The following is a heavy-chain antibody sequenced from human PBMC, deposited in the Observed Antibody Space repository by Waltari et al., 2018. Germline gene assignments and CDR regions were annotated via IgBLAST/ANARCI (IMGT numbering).Heavy chain of an antibody. CDR3: AKTCGGDCHSIDY. J-gene: IGHJ4*02. Sequence: EVQLVESGGGLVQPGGSLSLSCSASGFTFSSYAMSRVRQAPGKGLEWVSAISGSGGSTYYADSVKGRFTISRDNSKNTLYLQMNSLRAEDTAVYYCAKTCGGDCHSIDYWGQGTLVTVSS. CDR1: GFTFSSYA. D-gene: IGHD2-21*01. V-gene: IGHV3-23*04. CDR2: ISGSGGST.